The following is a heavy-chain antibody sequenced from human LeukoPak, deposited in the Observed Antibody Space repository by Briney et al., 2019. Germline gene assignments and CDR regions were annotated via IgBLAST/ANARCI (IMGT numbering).Heavy chain of an antibody. CDR1: GFSFSNYR. V-gene: IGHV3-7*01. Sequence: GGSLRLSCAASGFSFSNYRMNWVRQAPGKGLEWVANIKQDGSEKYYVDSVKGRFTISRDNAKNSLYLQMNSLRAEDTAVYYCARENYGDYGFDYFDYWGQGTLVTVSS. J-gene: IGHJ4*02. D-gene: IGHD4-17*01. CDR3: ARENYGDYGFDYFDY. CDR2: IKQDGSEK.